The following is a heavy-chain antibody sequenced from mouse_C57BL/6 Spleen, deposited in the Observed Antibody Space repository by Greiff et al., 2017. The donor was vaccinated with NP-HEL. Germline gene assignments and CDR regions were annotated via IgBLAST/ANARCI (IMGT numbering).Heavy chain of an antibody. CDR2: IHPNSGST. V-gene: IGHV1-64*01. CDR1: GYTFTSYW. D-gene: IGHD1-1*01. Sequence: VQLQQPGAELVKPGASVKLSCKASGYTFTSYWMHWVKQRPGQGLEWIGMIHPNSGSTNYNEKFKSKATLTADKSSSTAYMQLSSLTSEDSAVYYYARGRDYYVSGYCDIDVWGTGTTVTVSS. CDR3: ARGRDYYVSGYCDIDV. J-gene: IGHJ1*03.